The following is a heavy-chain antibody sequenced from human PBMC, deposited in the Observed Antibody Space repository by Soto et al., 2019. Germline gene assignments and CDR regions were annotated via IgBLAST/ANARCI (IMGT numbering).Heavy chain of an antibody. CDR1: GFTFSDYV. J-gene: IGHJ4*02. CDR2: IGRGDDK. D-gene: IGHD3-10*02. CDR3: TIVRVADSALDH. Sequence: GGSLRLSCEASGFTFSDYVMNWVRQGPGKGLEWVSTIGRGDDKYYADSVKGRFTISRDNSKNTLFLHMSNLRAEDTAMYYCTIVRVADSALDHWGQGTLVTVSS. V-gene: IGHV3-23*01.